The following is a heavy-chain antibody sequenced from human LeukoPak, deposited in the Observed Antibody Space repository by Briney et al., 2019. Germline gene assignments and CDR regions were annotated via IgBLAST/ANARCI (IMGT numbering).Heavy chain of an antibody. CDR1: GGSISSYY. V-gene: IGHV4-59*01. D-gene: IGHD1-1*01. CDR3: ARGAGTTGAFDI. CDR2: IYHSGST. J-gene: IGHJ3*02. Sequence: SETLSLTCTVSGGSISSYYWSWIRQPPGKGLEWIGYIYHSGSTNYNPSLKSRVTISVDTSKNQFSLKLSSVTAADTAVYYCARGAGTTGAFDIWGQGTMVTVSS.